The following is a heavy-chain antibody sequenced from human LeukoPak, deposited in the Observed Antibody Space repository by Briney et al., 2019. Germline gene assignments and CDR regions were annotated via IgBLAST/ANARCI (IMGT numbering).Heavy chain of an antibody. V-gene: IGHV3-7*01. J-gene: IGHJ4*02. CDR2: IRKDGSEK. CDR3: VGGPGY. Sequence: GGSLRLSCVASGFSFSSYWMSWVRQPPGKGLEWVGNIRKDGSEKYYIDSVKGRFTISRDNAKNSLYVQMNSLRAEDTAVYYCVGGPGYWGQGTLVTVSS. CDR1: GFSFSSYW. D-gene: IGHD3-10*01.